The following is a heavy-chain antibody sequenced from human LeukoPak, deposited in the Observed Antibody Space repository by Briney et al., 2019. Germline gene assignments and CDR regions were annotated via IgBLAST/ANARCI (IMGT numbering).Heavy chain of an antibody. J-gene: IGHJ4*02. CDR2: IKSKTDGGTT. CDR3: AKAASWSTPAMYYFDY. D-gene: IGHD4-23*01. V-gene: IGHV3-15*01. Sequence: GGSLRLSCAASGFTFSNAWMSWVRQAPGKGLEWVGRIKSKTDGGTTDYAAPVKGRFTISRDDSKNTLYLQMNSLRAEDMAVYYCAKAASWSTPAMYYFDYWGQGILVTVSS. CDR1: GFTFSNAW.